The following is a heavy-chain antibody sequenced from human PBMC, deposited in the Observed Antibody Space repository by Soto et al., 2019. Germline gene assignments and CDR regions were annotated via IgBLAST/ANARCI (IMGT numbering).Heavy chain of an antibody. J-gene: IGHJ4*02. V-gene: IGHV4-31*01. D-gene: IGHD6-13*01. CDR1: GGSISSGGYY. CDR3: ARTHRYSSSWYLDY. Sequence: PSETVSLTCTVSGGSISSGGYYWSWIRQHPGKGLEWIGYIYYSGSTYYNPSLKSQVTISVDTSKNQFSLKLSSVTAADTAVYYCARTHRYSSSWYLDYWGQGTLVTVSS. CDR2: IYYSGST.